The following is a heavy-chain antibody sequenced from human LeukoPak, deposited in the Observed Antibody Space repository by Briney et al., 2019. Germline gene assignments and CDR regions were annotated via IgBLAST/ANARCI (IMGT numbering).Heavy chain of an antibody. D-gene: IGHD1-26*01. CDR2: IYPGDSDT. CDR1: GYSFTSYW. J-gene: IGHJ6*03. Sequence: GESLKISCKGSGYSFTSYWIGWVRQMPGKGLEWMGIIYPGDSDTRYSPSFQGQVTISADKSISTAYLQWSSLKASDTAMYYCARLGQELLYYYYYMDVWGKGTTVTVSS. CDR3: ARLGQELLYYYYYMDV. V-gene: IGHV5-51*01.